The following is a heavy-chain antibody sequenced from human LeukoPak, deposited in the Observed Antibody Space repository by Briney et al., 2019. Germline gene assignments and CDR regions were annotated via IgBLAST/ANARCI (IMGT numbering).Heavy chain of an antibody. D-gene: IGHD3-16*01. CDR1: GGSISSYY. J-gene: IGHJ4*02. CDR3: ARGEFDGGVYFDY. CDR2: IYYSGST. Sequence: RASETLSLTCTVSGGSISSYYWSWIRQPPGKGLEWIGYIYYSGSTNYNPSLKSRVTISVDTSKNQFSLKLSSVTAADTAVYYCARGEFDGGVYFDYWGQGTLVTVSS. V-gene: IGHV4-59*01.